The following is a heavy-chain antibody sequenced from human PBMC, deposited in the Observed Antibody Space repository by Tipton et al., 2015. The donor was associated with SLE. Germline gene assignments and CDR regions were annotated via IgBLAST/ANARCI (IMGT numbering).Heavy chain of an antibody. J-gene: IGHJ4*02. D-gene: IGHD3-22*01. V-gene: IGHV4-38-2*02. CDR2: IYHSGST. CDR3: ARDSHGYYDSSGYYYDVTFEY. CDR1: GYSISGGYY. Sequence: GLVKPSETLSLTCAVSGYSISGGYYWGWIRQPPGKGLEWIGSIYHSGSTYYNPSLKSRVTISVDTSKNQFSLKLSSVTAADTAVYYCARDSHGYYDSSGYYYDVTFEYWGQGTLVTVSS.